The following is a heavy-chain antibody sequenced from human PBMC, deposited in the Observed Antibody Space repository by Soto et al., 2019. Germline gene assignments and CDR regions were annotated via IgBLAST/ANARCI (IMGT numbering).Heavy chain of an antibody. CDR3: ARNYYDSSNSYFDY. Sequence: PSETLSLTCGVYGGSFSGYYWSWIRQPPGKGLEWIGEINHSGSANYNPSLKSRVTISVDTSKNQLSLKLSSVTAADTAVYYCARNYYDSSNSYFDYWGQGTLVTVSS. V-gene: IGHV4-34*01. CDR2: INHSGSA. CDR1: GGSFSGYY. J-gene: IGHJ4*02. D-gene: IGHD3-22*01.